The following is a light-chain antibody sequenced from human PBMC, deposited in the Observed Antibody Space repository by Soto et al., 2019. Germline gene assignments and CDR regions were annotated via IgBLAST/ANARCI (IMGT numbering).Light chain of an antibody. V-gene: IGLV1-40*01. J-gene: IGLJ2*01. CDR2: GNS. Sequence: QSVLTQPPSVSGAPGQRVTISCTGSSSNIAAGYDVHWYQQLPGTAPKLLIYGNSNRPSGVPDRFSGSKSGTSASLAITGLQAEDEADYYCQSYDSSLSGVVFGGGTKVTVL. CDR3: QSYDSSLSGVV. CDR1: SSNIAAGYD.